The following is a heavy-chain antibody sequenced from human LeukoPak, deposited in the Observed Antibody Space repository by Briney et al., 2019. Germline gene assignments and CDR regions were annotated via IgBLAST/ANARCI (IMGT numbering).Heavy chain of an antibody. CDR2: INPNSGGT. D-gene: IGHD6-19*01. CDR1: GYTFTGYY. CDR3: AREAVAGTSDFDY. J-gene: IGHJ4*02. Sequence: GASVTVSCKASGYTFTGYYMHWVRQAPGQGLEWMGWINPNSGGTNYAQKFQGWVTMTRDTSISTAYMELSRLRSDDTAVYYCAREAVAGTSDFDYWGQGTLVTVSS. V-gene: IGHV1-2*04.